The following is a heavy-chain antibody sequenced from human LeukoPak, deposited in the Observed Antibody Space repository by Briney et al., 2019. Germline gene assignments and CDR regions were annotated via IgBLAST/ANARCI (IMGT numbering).Heavy chain of an antibody. CDR2: MNPNSGNT. CDR1: GYTFTSYD. D-gene: IGHD4-17*01. V-gene: IGHV1-8*01. Sequence: ASVKVSCKASGYTFTSYDINWVRQATGQGLEWMGWMNPNSGNTGYAQKFQGRVTMTRNTSISTAYMELSSLRSEDTAVYYCARGPDYGDSQSVTRDHWGQGTLVTVSS. J-gene: IGHJ4*02. CDR3: ARGPDYGDSQSVTRDH.